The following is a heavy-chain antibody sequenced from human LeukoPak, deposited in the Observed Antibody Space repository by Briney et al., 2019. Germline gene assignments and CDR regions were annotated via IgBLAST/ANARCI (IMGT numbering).Heavy chain of an antibody. J-gene: IGHJ4*02. CDR3: AASLWFGIYPDY. V-gene: IGHV4-59*12. CDR1: GGSISSYY. D-gene: IGHD3-10*01. Sequence: SETLSLTCTVSGGSISSYYWSWIRQPPGKGLEWIGYIYYSGSTNYNPSLKSRATISVDTSKNHLSLSLNSVTAADTAVYYCAASLWFGIYPDYWGQGSLVTVSS. CDR2: IYYSGST.